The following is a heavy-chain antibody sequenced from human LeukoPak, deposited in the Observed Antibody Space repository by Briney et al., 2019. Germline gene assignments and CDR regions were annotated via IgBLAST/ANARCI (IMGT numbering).Heavy chain of an antibody. J-gene: IGHJ4*02. Sequence: SVKVSCKASGGTFSSYAISWVRQAPGQGLEWMGGIIPIFGTANYAQKFQGRVTITADESTSTAYMELSSLRPEDTAVYYCARGEEWLVHSAIDYWGQGTLVTVSS. CDR1: GGTFSSYA. CDR3: ARGEEWLVHSAIDY. D-gene: IGHD6-19*01. CDR2: IIPIFGTA. V-gene: IGHV1-69*13.